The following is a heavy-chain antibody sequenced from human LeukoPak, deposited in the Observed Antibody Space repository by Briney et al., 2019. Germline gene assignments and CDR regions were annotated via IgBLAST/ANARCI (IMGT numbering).Heavy chain of an antibody. CDR1: GGSISSYY. V-gene: IGHV4-34*01. Sequence: SETLSLTCTVSGGSISSYYWSWVRQPPGKGLEWIGEINHSGSTNYNPSLKSRVTISVDTSKNQFSLKLSSVTAADTAVYYCARGVSVYSGYGTVGDYWGQGTLVTVSS. CDR2: INHSGST. D-gene: IGHD5-12*01. CDR3: ARGVSVYSGYGTVGDY. J-gene: IGHJ4*02.